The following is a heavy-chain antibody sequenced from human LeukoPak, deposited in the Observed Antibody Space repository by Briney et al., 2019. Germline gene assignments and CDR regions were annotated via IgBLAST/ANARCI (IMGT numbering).Heavy chain of an antibody. CDR1: GFTFDDYG. CDR3: ARALRRYKYDYPSPDY. D-gene: IGHD3-16*01. V-gene: IGHV3-20*04. CDR2: INWSGAGT. Sequence: GGSLRLSCAASGFTFDDYGMSWVRQAAGKELEWVSGINWSGAGTGYADSVKGRFTISRDNAKNSLYLQMNSLRAEDTALYYCARALRRYKYDYPSPDYWGKGTLVTVSS. J-gene: IGHJ4*02.